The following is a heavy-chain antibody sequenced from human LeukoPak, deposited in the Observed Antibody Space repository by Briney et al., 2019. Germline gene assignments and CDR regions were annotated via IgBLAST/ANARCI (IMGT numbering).Heavy chain of an antibody. Sequence: TPSETLSLACTVSGDSISSFHWSWIRQPAGKGLEGIGRIYTSGSTNYNPSLKSRVTMSVDTSKNQFSLKLSSVTAADTAVYYCASEAYYSDSSGYYKYWGQGTLVTVSS. CDR3: ASEAYYSDSSGYYKY. CDR2: IYTSGST. CDR1: GDSISSFH. J-gene: IGHJ4*02. D-gene: IGHD3-22*01. V-gene: IGHV4-4*07.